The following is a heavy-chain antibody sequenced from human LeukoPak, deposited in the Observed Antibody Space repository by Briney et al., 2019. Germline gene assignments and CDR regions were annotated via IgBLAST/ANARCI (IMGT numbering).Heavy chain of an antibody. Sequence: GGSLRLSCAASGFTFSNYSMNWVRQAPGKGLEWVSSISSSSSYIYYADSVKGRFTISRDNAKNSLYLQMNSLRAEDTAVYYCARDIAVAGYYYYGMDVWGQGTTVTVSS. CDR3: ARDIAVAGYYYYGMDV. CDR2: ISSSSSYI. J-gene: IGHJ6*02. V-gene: IGHV3-21*01. D-gene: IGHD6-19*01. CDR1: GFTFSNYS.